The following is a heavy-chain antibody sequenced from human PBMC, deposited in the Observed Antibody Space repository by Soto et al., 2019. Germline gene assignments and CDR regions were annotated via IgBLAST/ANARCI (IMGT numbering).Heavy chain of an antibody. CDR1: GFTFSSYG. Sequence: PGGSLRLSCAASGFTFSSYGMHWVRQAPGKGLEWVAVISYDGSNKYYADSVKGRFTISRDNSKNTLYLQMNSLRAEDTAVYYCAKPHLGYCSGGSCYYYYGMDVWGQGTTVTVSS. CDR3: AKPHLGYCSGGSCYYYYGMDV. D-gene: IGHD2-15*01. V-gene: IGHV3-30*18. J-gene: IGHJ6*02. CDR2: ISYDGSNK.